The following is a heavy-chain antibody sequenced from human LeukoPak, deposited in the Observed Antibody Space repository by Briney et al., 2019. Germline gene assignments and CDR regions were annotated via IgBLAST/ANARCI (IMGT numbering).Heavy chain of an antibody. CDR2: IYYSGST. D-gene: IGHD1-26*01. CDR1: GGSLSSYY. Sequence: SETLCLTCTVSGGSLSSYYWSWIRQTPGKGLEWIGSIYYSGSTNYKASLKSRVTLSVDTAKNQFYLKMSSVTAADTAVYYCARGEWEKGAFDIWGQGTMVTVSS. CDR3: ARGEWEKGAFDI. J-gene: IGHJ3*02. V-gene: IGHV4-59*01.